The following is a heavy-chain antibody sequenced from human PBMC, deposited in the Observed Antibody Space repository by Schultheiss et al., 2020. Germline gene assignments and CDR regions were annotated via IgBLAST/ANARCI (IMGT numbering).Heavy chain of an antibody. D-gene: IGHD3-22*01. CDR2: ISSSSSYI. Sequence: WGSLRLSCAASGFTFSSYSMNWVRQAPGKGLEWVSSISSSSSYIYYADSEKGRFTISRDNAKNSLYLQMNSLRAEDTAVYYCARDQGSSGYWGPIYSYGMDVWGQGTTVTVSS. V-gene: IGHV3-21*01. J-gene: IGHJ6*02. CDR3: ARDQGSSGYWGPIYSYGMDV. CDR1: GFTFSSYS.